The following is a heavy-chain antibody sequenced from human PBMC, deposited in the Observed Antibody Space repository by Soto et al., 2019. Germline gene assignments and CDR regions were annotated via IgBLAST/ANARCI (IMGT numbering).Heavy chain of an antibody. CDR1: GGSISSYY. Sequence: SETLSLTCTVSGGSISSYYWSWIRQPPGKGLEWIGYIYYSGSTNYNPSLKSRVTISVDTSKNQFSLKLSSVTAADTAVYYCARDYGPPTVYMDVWGKGTTVTVSS. D-gene: IGHD4-17*01. V-gene: IGHV4-59*12. J-gene: IGHJ6*03. CDR3: ARDYGPPTVYMDV. CDR2: IYYSGST.